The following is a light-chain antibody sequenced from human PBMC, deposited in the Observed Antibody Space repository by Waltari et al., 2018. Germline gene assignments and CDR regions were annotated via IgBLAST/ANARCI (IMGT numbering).Light chain of an antibody. J-gene: IGKJ1*01. CDR2: WAS. Sequence: DIVMTQSPDSLAVSLGERATINCKSSQSVLYSSNNKNYLAWYQKKPGQPPKLLIYWASTRESGVPDRVSGSGSGTDFTLTISSLQAEDVAVYYCQQYYSTPQTFGQGTKVEIK. V-gene: IGKV4-1*01. CDR1: QSVLYSSNNKNY. CDR3: QQYYSTPQT.